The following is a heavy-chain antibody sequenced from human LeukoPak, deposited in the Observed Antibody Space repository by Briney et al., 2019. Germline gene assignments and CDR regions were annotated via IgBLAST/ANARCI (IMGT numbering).Heavy chain of an antibody. CDR2: TSSSSSYI. D-gene: IGHD4-23*01. V-gene: IGHV3-21*01. J-gene: IGHJ4*02. CDR1: GFTFSSYS. Sequence: GGSLRLSCAASGFTFSSYSMNWVRQAPGKGLEWASSTSSSSSYIYYADSVKGRFTISRDNAKNSLYLQMNSLRAEDTAVYYCASLYGGNSVDYWGQGTLVTVSS. CDR3: ASLYGGNSVDY.